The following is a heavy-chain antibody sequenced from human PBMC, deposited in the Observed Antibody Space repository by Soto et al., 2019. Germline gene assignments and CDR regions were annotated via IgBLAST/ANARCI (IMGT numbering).Heavy chain of an antibody. CDR1: GFTFSDYY. D-gene: IGHD3-3*01. CDR2: IGSGGGTI. J-gene: IGHJ4*02. V-gene: IGHV3-11*01. Sequence: QVQLVESGGGLVKPGGSLRLSCAASGFTFSDYYMTWIRQAPGKGLEWVSYIGSGGGTIYYADSVKGRFTISSDNAKNSLYLRMNSPRAEDTAVYYCARRRDFLDSWGQGTLVTVSS. CDR3: ARRRDFLDS.